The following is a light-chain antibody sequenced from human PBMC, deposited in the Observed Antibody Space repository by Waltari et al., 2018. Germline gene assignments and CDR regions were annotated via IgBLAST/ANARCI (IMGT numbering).Light chain of an antibody. Sequence: SALTQPASVSGSPGQSITISCTGTSSYVGGYNYVSWYQQHPGKAPKLIIYDVSNRPSGVSNRFSGSKSGNTASLTISGLQAEDEADYYCNSYTISSTLGVFGTGTKVTVL. CDR1: SSYVGGYNY. V-gene: IGLV2-14*01. CDR2: DVS. J-gene: IGLJ1*01. CDR3: NSYTISSTLGV.